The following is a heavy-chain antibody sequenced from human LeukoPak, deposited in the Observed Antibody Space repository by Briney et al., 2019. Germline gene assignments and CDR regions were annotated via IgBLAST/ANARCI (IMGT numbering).Heavy chain of an antibody. CDR1: GFTFSSYE. Sequence: GGSLRLSCAASGFTFSSYEMNWVRQAPGKGLEGVSYISSSGSTIYYADSVKGRFTISRDNAKNSLYLQMNSLRAEDTAVYYCARDRYDYVWGSYRFDYWGQGTLVTVSS. D-gene: IGHD3-16*02. CDR2: ISSSGSTI. J-gene: IGHJ4*02. V-gene: IGHV3-48*03. CDR3: ARDRYDYVWGSYRFDY.